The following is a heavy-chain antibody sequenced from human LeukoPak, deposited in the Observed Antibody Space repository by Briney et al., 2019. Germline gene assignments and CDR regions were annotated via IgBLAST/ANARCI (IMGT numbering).Heavy chain of an antibody. J-gene: IGHJ3*02. CDR3: ARVSSCWTGRIVGAIPPHAFDI. CDR2: IKQDGSEK. V-gene: IGHV3-7*01. CDR1: GFTFSSYW. Sequence: GGSLRLSCAASGFTFSSYWMSWVRQAPGKGLEWVANIKQDGSEKYYVDSVKGRFTISRDNAKNSLYLQMNSLRAEDTAVYYCARVSSCWTGRIVGAIPPHAFDIWGQGTMVTVSS. D-gene: IGHD1-26*01.